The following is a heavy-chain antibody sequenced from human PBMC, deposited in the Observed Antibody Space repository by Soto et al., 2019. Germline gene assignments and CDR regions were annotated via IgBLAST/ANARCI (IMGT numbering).Heavy chain of an antibody. D-gene: IGHD1-7*01. J-gene: IGHJ4*02. Sequence: EVQLVESGGGLVHPGGSLRLSCVASELTFSDNYIDWVRQAPGKGLEWVGRSRNKAKRYTTDYAACVKGRVTISADDSKSSVYLQMNSLETEDTAVYYCVRAARSGTTHFDYWGQGTLVTVSS. V-gene: IGHV3-72*01. CDR1: ELTFSDNY. CDR2: SRNKAKRYTT. CDR3: VRAARSGTTHFDY.